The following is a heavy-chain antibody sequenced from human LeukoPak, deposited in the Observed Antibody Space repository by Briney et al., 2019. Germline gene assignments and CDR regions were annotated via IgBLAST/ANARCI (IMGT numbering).Heavy chain of an antibody. J-gene: IGHJ3*02. D-gene: IGHD1-14*01. V-gene: IGHV3-23*01. Sequence: GGFMRLSCGASGLSWRSYAMRWVRQAPGKGLEWVSAISGSGGSTYYADSVKGRFTISRDNSKNTLYLQMNSLRAEDTAVYYCAKGRNEVLAAFDIWGQGTMVTVSS. CDR3: AKGRNEVLAAFDI. CDR2: ISGSGGST. CDR1: GLSWRSYA.